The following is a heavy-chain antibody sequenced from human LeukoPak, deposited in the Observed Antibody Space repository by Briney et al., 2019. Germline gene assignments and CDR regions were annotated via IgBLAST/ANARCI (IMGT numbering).Heavy chain of an antibody. D-gene: IGHD2-2*02. CDR2: INHSGST. J-gene: IGHJ5*02. CDR1: GGSFSGYY. V-gene: IGHV4-34*01. Sequence: SETLSLTCAVYGGSFSGYYWSWIRQRPGKGLEWIGEINHSGSTNYNPSLKSRVTISVDTSKNQFSLKVRSVTAADTAVYYCARIPSRLSWFVPWGQGTLVTVSS. CDR3: ARIPSRLSWFVP.